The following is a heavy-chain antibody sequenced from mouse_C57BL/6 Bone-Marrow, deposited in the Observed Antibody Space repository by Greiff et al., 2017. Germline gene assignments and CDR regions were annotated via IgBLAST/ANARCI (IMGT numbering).Heavy chain of an antibody. CDR2: IYPGSGST. Sequence: VQLQQPGAELVKPGASVKMSCKASGYTFTSYWITWVKQRPGQGLEWIGDIYPGSGSTNYNEKFKSKATLTVDTSSSTAYMHLSSLTSEDSAVYYCARGYGNYDYAMDYWGQGTSVTVSS. D-gene: IGHD2-1*01. CDR3: ARGYGNYDYAMDY. J-gene: IGHJ4*01. CDR1: GYTFTSYW. V-gene: IGHV1-55*01.